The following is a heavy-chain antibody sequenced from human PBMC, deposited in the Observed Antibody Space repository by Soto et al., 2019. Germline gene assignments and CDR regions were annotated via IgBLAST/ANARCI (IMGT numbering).Heavy chain of an antibody. V-gene: IGHV4-59*08. D-gene: IGHD6-13*01. CDR2: IYYSGST. CDR1: GGSISSYY. Sequence: PSETLSLSCTVSGGSISSYYGSWIRQPPGKGLEWIGYIYYSGSTNYNPSLKSRVTISVDTSKNQFSLKLSSVTAADTAVYYCARHLVAAAGTGGGFDYWGQGTLVTVSS. J-gene: IGHJ4*02. CDR3: ARHLVAAAGTGGGFDY.